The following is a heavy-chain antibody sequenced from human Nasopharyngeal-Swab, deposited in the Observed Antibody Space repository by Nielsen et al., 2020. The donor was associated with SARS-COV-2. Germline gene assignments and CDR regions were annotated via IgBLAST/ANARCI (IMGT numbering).Heavy chain of an antibody. CDR1: GGSFSGYY. D-gene: IGHD5-18*01. V-gene: IGHV4-34*01. CDR2: INHSGST. J-gene: IGHJ6*02. CDR3: ARAGSVRGYSYGYVGYYYGMDV. Sequence: SETLSLTCAVYGGSFSGYYWSWIRQPPGKGLEWIGEINHSGSTNYNPSLKSRVTISVDTSKNQFSLKLSSVTAADTAVYYCARAGSVRGYSYGYVGYYYGMDVWGQGTTVTVSS.